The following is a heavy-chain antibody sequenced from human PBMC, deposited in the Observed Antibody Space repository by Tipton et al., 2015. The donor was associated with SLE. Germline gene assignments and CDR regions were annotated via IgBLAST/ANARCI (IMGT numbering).Heavy chain of an antibody. CDR2: INHSGST. Sequence: TLSLTCAVYGGSISISNWWSWVRQPPGKGLEWIGEINHSGSTNYNPSLKSRVTISVDTSKNQFSLKLSSVTAADTAVYYCARVANYYGSGSYNNWFDPWGQGTLVTVSS. CDR3: ARVANYYGSGSYNNWFDP. V-gene: IGHV4-4*02. CDR1: GGSISISNW. D-gene: IGHD3-10*01. J-gene: IGHJ5*02.